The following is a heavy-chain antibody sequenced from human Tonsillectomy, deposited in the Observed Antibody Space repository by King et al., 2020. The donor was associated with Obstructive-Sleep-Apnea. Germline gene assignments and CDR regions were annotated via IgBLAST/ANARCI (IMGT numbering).Heavy chain of an antibody. J-gene: IGHJ6*02. D-gene: IGHD3-10*01. CDR3: ARVGRPYFYYYGMDV. V-gene: IGHV4-59*01. Sequence: QLQESGPGLVKPSETLSLTCTVSGGSISGYYWSWIRQPPGKGLEWIGYISYTGSTNYHPSLKSRVTISVDTSKNQFSLKLSAVTAADTAVYYCARVGRPYFYYYGMDVWGQGTTVTVSS. CDR1: GGSISGYY. CDR2: ISYTGST.